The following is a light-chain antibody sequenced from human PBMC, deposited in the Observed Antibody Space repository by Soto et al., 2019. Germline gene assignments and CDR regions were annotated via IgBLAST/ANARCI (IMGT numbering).Light chain of an antibody. CDR3: QQYASSPLFT. J-gene: IGKJ3*01. V-gene: IGKV3-20*01. CDR2: GAS. Sequence: EIVLTQSPGTLPLSPGERATLSCRASQSVSSNYLAWYRQKPGQAPRLLIYGASSRATGIPDRFSGSGSGTDFTLTISRLEPEDFAVYYCQQYASSPLFTFGPGTKVDIK. CDR1: QSVSSNY.